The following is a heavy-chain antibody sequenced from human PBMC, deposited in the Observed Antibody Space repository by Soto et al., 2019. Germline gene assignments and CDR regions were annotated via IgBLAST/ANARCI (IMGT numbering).Heavy chain of an antibody. V-gene: IGHV3-30*04. D-gene: IGHD2-21*01. CDR3: AREILPLYCGSACSAYFEY. Sequence: QVQLVASGGGVVQPGRSLRLSCAASGFTFSSYAMHWVRQAPGKGLEWVTVISFDGKNKYYAYSVKGRFTISRDESNNPLYLQMNSLRAEDKAVSYCAREILPLYCGSACSAYFEYWGQGTLVTVSS. J-gene: IGHJ4*02. CDR2: ISFDGKNK. CDR1: GFTFSSYA.